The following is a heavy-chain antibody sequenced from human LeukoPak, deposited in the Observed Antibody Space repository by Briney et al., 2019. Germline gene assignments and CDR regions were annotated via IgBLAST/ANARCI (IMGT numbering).Heavy chain of an antibody. V-gene: IGHV3-30*04. CDR1: GFTFSSYA. Sequence: PGRPLRLSCAASGFTFSSYAMHWVRQAPGKGLEWVAVISYDGSNKYYADSVKGRFTISRDNSKNTLYLQMNSLRAEDTAVYYCARESRAAAGAFDIWGQGTMVTVSS. CDR3: ARESRAAAGAFDI. J-gene: IGHJ3*02. D-gene: IGHD6-13*01. CDR2: ISYDGSNK.